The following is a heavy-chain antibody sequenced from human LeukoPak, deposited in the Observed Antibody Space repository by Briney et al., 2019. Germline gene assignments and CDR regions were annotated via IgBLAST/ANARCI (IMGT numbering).Heavy chain of an antibody. V-gene: IGHV4-38-2*01. D-gene: IGHD3-16*02. J-gene: IGHJ4*02. CDR3: ARQPSNYDYVWGSYRTHLNFDY. Sequence: SKTLSLTCAVSGYSISSGYYWGWIRQPPGKGLEWIGSIYHSGSTYYNPSLKSRVTISVDTSKNQFSLKLSSVTAADTAVYYCARQPSNYDYVWGSYRTHLNFDYWGQGTLVTVSS. CDR2: IYHSGST. CDR1: GYSISSGYY.